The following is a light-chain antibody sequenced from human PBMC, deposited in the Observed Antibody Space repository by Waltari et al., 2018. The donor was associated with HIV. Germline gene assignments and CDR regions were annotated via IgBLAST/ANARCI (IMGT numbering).Light chain of an antibody. Sequence: QSPLYQPASVSGAPGQSITIACSGVSQKIDCYNFVYWYQLRPGKAPQLIIFGVTRRPSVISSRFSGSTSGGTASLTISDLQIEDEADYFCSSFAGTGTPMFVGGTKLTVL. J-gene: IGLJ3*02. CDR1: SQKIDCYNF. CDR3: SSFAGTGTPM. CDR2: GVT. V-gene: IGLV2-14*01.